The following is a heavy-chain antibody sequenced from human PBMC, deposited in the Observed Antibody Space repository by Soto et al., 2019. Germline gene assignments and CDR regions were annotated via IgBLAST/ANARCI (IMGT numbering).Heavy chain of an antibody. CDR1: GFTFSSYG. V-gene: IGHV3-30*18. CDR2: ISYDGSNK. Sequence: QVQLVESGGGVVQPGRSLRLSCAASGFTFSSYGMHWVRQAPGKGLEWVAVISYDGSNKYYADSVKGRFTISRDNSKNTLYLQMNSLRAEDTAVYYCAKGRYVTKILFDYWGQGALVTVSS. D-gene: IGHD4-17*01. CDR3: AKGRYVTKILFDY. J-gene: IGHJ4*02.